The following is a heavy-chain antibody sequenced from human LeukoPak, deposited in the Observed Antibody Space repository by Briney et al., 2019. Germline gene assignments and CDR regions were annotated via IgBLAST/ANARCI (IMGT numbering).Heavy chain of an antibody. Sequence: GESLQISCQGSGYGFTSYWIGWVRPMTGKGRAWMGIIYPGDSDTRYSPSFQGQVTISADKSISTAYLQWTSLKSSDTAMYYCARHEVGSGSGGCYDYGMDVWGKGTTVTVSS. CDR2: IYPGDSDT. J-gene: IGHJ6*04. CDR1: GYGFTSYW. D-gene: IGHD3-10*01. CDR3: ARHEVGSGSGGCYDYGMDV. V-gene: IGHV5-51*01.